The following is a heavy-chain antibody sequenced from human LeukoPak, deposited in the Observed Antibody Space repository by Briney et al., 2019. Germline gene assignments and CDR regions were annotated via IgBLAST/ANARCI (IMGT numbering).Heavy chain of an antibody. Sequence: PGGSLRLSCAASGFTFSSYAMSWVRQAPGKGMEWVSTITGSGGSAYYADSVKGRFTISRDNSKNTVYLQLNSLRAEDTALYYCAKRPYCSGTVCYHFDYWGQGTLVTVSS. D-gene: IGHD2-15*01. CDR3: AKRPYCSGTVCYHFDY. J-gene: IGHJ4*02. CDR2: ITGSGGSA. V-gene: IGHV3-23*01. CDR1: GFTFSSYA.